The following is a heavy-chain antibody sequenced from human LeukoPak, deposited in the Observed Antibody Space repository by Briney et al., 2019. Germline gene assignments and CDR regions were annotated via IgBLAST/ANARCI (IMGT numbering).Heavy chain of an antibody. CDR3: ARDFPGSGSLPLDY. CDR2: FDPEDGET. J-gene: IGHJ4*02. Sequence: VASVTVSCKVSGYTLTELSMHWVRQAPGKGLEWMGGFDPEDGETIYAQKFQGRVTITADKSTSTAYMELSSLRSEDTAVYYCARDFPGSGSLPLDYWGQGTLVTVSS. D-gene: IGHD3-10*01. V-gene: IGHV1-24*01. CDR1: GYTLTELS.